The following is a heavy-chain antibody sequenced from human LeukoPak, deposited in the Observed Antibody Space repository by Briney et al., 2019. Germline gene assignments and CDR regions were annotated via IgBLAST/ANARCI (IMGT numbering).Heavy chain of an antibody. CDR2: IYWNDVK. D-gene: IGHD3-3*01. V-gene: IGHV2-5*01. Sequence: ESGPTLVKPTQTLTLTCTFSGFSLSTSGVGVGWIRQPPGKALEWLALIYWNDVKRYSPSLKSRLTITKDTSKNQVVLTMTNMDPGDTATYYCAHRPPTYYDFWSGYYTAYFDYWGQGTLVTVSS. CDR3: AHRPPTYYDFWSGYYTAYFDY. J-gene: IGHJ4*02. CDR1: GFSLSTSGVG.